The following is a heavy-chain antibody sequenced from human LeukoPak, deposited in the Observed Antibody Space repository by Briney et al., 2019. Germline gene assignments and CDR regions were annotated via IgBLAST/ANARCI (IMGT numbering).Heavy chain of an antibody. CDR1: GLTFSTYG. CDR3: AKDRCSNGIGCYYYYMEV. V-gene: IGHV3-30*02. J-gene: IGHJ6*03. CDR2: IQNDGNDK. Sequence: GGSLRLSCAASGLTFSTYGMHWVRQAPGKGLEWVAFIQNDGNDKYYADSVKGRFTISRDNSKNTLDLQMNSLRTEDTAVYYCAKDRCSNGIGCYYYYMEVWGKGTTVTISS. D-gene: IGHD2-8*01.